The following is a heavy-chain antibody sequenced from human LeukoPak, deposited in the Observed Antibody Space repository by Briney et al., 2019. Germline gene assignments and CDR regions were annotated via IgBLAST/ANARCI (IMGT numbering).Heavy chain of an antibody. CDR1: GFTFSSYW. J-gene: IGHJ4*02. CDR2: IKQDGSQK. D-gene: IGHD6-19*01. Sequence: QAGGSLRLSCAVSGFTFSSYWMTWVRQAPGKGLEGVANIKQDGSQKYYVDSVKGRFTISRDNAKNSLYLQMNSLRAEDTAVYYCARDDGDGWYNYWGQGTLVTVSS. V-gene: IGHV3-7*03. CDR3: ARDDGDGWYNY.